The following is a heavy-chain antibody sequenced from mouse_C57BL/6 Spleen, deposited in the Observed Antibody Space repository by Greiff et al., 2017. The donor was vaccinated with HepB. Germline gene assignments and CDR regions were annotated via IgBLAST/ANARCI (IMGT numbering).Heavy chain of an antibody. V-gene: IGHV1-80*01. CDR2: IYPGDGDT. D-gene: IGHD2-4*01. J-gene: IGHJ3*01. CDR1: GSAFSSYW. CDR3: ARGDDDKVAY. Sequence: VQLQQSGAELVKPGASVKISCKASGSAFSSYWMNWVKQRPGQGLEWIGQIYPGDGDTNYNGKFKGKATLTADKSSSTASMQLSSLTSEDSAVYVCARGDDDKVAYWGQGTLVTVAA.